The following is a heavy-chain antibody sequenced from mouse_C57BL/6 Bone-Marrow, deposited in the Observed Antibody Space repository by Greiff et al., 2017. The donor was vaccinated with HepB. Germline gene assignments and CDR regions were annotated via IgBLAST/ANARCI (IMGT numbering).Heavy chain of an antibody. V-gene: IGHV1-85*01. CDR3: ASITTVGDWYFDV. Sequence: QVQLQQSGPELVKPGASVKLSCKASGYTFTSYDINWVKQRPGQGLEWIGWIYPSDGSTKYNEKFKGKATLTVDTSSRTAYMELHSLTSEDSAVYYCASITTVGDWYFDVWGTGTTVTVSS. D-gene: IGHD1-1*01. CDR2: IYPSDGST. CDR1: GYTFTSYD. J-gene: IGHJ1*03.